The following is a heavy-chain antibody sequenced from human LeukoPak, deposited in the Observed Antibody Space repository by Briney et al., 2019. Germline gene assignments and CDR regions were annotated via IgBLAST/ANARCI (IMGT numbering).Heavy chain of an antibody. CDR3: TRLGGSPY. CDR2: IRSKANSYAT. Sequence: PGGSLRLSWAASGFTFSGSAMHWVRQASGKGLEWVGRIRSKANSYATAYAASVKGRFTISRDDSKNTAYLQMNSLKTEDTAVYYCTRLGGSPYWGQGTLVTVSS. J-gene: IGHJ4*02. CDR1: GFTFSGSA. D-gene: IGHD3-10*01. V-gene: IGHV3-73*01.